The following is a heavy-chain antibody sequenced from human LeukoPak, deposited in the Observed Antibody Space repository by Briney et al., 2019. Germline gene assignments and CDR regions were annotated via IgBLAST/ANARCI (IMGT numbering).Heavy chain of an antibody. V-gene: IGHV5-51*01. CDR3: ARQEYCSGGSCYTWFDP. Sequence: GESLKISCKGSGYSINNYWIGWVRQMPGKGLEWMGIIYPADSDIRYSPSVQGQVNISADKSISTAYLQWSSLKASDTAMYYCARQEYCSGGSCYTWFDPWGQGTLVTVSS. CDR1: GYSINNYW. CDR2: IYPADSDI. J-gene: IGHJ5*02. D-gene: IGHD2-15*01.